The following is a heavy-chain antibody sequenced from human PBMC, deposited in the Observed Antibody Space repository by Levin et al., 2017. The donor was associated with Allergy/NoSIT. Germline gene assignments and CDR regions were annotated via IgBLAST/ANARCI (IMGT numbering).Heavy chain of an antibody. CDR1: GYTFTGYY. V-gene: IGHV1-2*02. CDR3: ARVSRGWNYGFFDY. Sequence: ASVKVSCKASGYTFTGYYMHWVRQAPGQGLEWMGWINPNSGGTNYAQKFQGRVTMTRDTSISTAYMELSRLRSDDTAVYYCARVSRGWNYGFFDYWGQGTLVTVSS. D-gene: IGHD1-7*01. J-gene: IGHJ4*02. CDR2: INPNSGGT.